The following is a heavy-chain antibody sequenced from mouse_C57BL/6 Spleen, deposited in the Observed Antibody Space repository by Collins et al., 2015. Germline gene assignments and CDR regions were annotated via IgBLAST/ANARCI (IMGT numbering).Heavy chain of an antibody. CDR2: ISYSGST. J-gene: IGHJ4*01. V-gene: IGHV3-2*02. CDR3: ARNYGSSYYAMDY. Sequence: DVQLQESGPGLVKPSQSLSLTCTVTGYSITSDYAWNWIRQFPGNKLEWMGYISYSGSTSYNPSLKSRISITRDTSKNQFFLQLNSVTTEDTATYYCARNYGSSYYAMDYWGQGTSVTVSS. CDR1: GYSITSDYA. D-gene: IGHD1-1*01.